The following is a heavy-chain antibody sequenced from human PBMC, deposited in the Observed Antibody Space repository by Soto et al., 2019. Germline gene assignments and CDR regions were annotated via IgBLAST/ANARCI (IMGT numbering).Heavy chain of an antibody. CDR3: ARHFPTIDSSSWFVWFDP. J-gene: IGHJ5*02. V-gene: IGHV4-39*01. Sequence: SETVSLTCTVSGGSISSSSYYWGWIRQPPGKGLEWIGSIYYSGSTYYNPSLKSRVTISVDTSKNQFSLKLSSVTAADTAVYYCARHFPTIDSSSWFVWFDPWGQGTLVTVSS. CDR2: IYYSGST. D-gene: IGHD6-13*01. CDR1: GGSISSSSYY.